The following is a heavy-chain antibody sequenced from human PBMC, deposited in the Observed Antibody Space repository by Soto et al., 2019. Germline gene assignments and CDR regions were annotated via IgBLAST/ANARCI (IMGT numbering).Heavy chain of an antibody. CDR3: AAAARRHYYYYMDV. Sequence: QMQLVQSGPEVKKPGTSVKVSCKASGFTFTSSAMQWVRQARGQRLEWIGWIVVGSGNTNYAQKCQERVTITRDMSKSTAYMELSSLRSEDTAVYYWAAAARRHYYYYMDVWGKGSTVTVSS. J-gene: IGHJ6*03. CDR2: IVVGSGNT. V-gene: IGHV1-58*02. CDR1: GFTFTSSA.